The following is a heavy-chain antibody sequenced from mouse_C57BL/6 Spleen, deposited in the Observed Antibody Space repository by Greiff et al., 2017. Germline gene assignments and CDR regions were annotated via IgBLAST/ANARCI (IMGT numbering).Heavy chain of an antibody. CDR1: GYTFTDYN. CDR2: INPNNGGT. CDR3: ARSDYYGDFDY. D-gene: IGHD1-1*01. J-gene: IGHJ2*01. Sequence: EVQLQQSGPELVKPGASVKMSCKASGYTFTDYNMHWVKQSHGKSLEWIGNINPNNGGTSYNQKFKGKATLTVNKSSSTAYMELRRLTSEDSAVYCCARSDYYGDFDYWGQGTTLTVSS. V-gene: IGHV1-22*01.